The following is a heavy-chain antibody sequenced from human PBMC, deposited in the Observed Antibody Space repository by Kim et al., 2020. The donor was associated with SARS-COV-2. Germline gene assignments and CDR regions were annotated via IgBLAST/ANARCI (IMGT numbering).Heavy chain of an antibody. V-gene: IGHV2-5*02. Sequence: SGPTLVNPTQTLTPTCTFSGFSLSTTGSGVGWIRQPPGKALEWLAFIFWDDNKRYSPSLRSRLTITRDTSKNQVVLTMTNVDPVDTGTYYCAHRGDSVFGVITFDYWGPGTVVTVSS. D-gene: IGHD3-10*01. CDR3: AHRGDSVFGVITFDY. J-gene: IGHJ4*02. CDR2: IFWDDNK. CDR1: GFSLSTTGSG.